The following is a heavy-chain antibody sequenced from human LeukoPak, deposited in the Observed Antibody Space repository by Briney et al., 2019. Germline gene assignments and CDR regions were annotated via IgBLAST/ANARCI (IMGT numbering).Heavy chain of an antibody. Sequence: QAAETLSLTCTVSGASISRGDYCWSWLRQPPGKGLEGIVYIYYSGSIYYNPSLKSRVAITVDTSKNQFSLKPSSVTVADTAVHYCARSLSSTSYYYMDVWGKGTTVTVSS. J-gene: IGHJ6*03. V-gene: IGHV4-30-4*08. D-gene: IGHD2-2*01. CDR2: IYYSGSI. CDR1: GASISRGDYC. CDR3: ARSLSSTSYYYMDV.